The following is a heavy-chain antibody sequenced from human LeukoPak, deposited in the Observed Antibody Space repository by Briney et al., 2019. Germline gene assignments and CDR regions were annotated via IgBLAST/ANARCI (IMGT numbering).Heavy chain of an antibody. J-gene: IGHJ6*03. CDR2: IIPIFGTA. V-gene: IGHV1-69*05. CDR1: GGTFSSYA. Sequence: ASVKVSCKASGGTFSSYAISWVRQAPGQGLEWMGGIIPIFGTANYARKFQGRVTITTDESTSTAYMELSSLRSEDTAVYYCARSERDCTNGVCPSTEYYYYYYYMDVWGKGTTVTVSS. D-gene: IGHD2-8*01. CDR3: ARSERDCTNGVCPSTEYYYYYYYMDV.